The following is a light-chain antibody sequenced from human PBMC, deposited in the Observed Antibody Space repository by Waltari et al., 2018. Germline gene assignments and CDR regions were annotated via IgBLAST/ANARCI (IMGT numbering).Light chain of an antibody. V-gene: IGLV1-40*01. CDR2: GVN. CDR1: GSNIGAGYD. J-gene: IGLJ2*01. Sequence: QSVLTHPPSVSGAPGQRVTIPCSGSGSNIGAGYDAHWYRQLPGKAPTLLIYGVNTRPPGASDRFSGSQCDTSASLAIAGLQADDEADYYCQSYDTTLGVVFGGGTKLTVL. CDR3: QSYDTTLGVV.